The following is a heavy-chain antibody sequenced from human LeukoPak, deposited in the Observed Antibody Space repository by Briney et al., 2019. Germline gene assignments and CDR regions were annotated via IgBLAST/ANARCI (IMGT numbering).Heavy chain of an antibody. V-gene: IGHV4-34*01. CDR1: GGSFSGYY. CDR2: INHSGST. Sequence: PSETLSLTCAVYGGSFSGYYWSWIRQPPGKGLEWIGEINHSGSTNYNPCLKSRVTISVDTSKNQFSLKLSSVTAADTAVYYCATTNVLLWFGELSKTAYFDYWGQGTLVTVSS. J-gene: IGHJ4*02. CDR3: ATTNVLLWFGELSKTAYFDY. D-gene: IGHD3-10*01.